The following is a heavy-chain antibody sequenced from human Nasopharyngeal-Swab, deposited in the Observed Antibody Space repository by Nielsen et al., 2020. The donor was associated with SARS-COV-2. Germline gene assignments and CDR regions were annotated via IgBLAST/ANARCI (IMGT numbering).Heavy chain of an antibody. CDR1: GFSFSSYG. V-gene: IGHV3-30*03. J-gene: IGHJ4*02. CDR3: AGSEKYYYGSGSY. D-gene: IGHD3-10*01. CDR2: ISYDGSYK. Sequence: SCAASGFSFSSYGMHWVRQAPGKGLEWVAVISYDGSYKYYADSVKGRFTITRDNSKNTLYLQMNSLRAEDTAVYYCAGSEKYYYGSGSYWGQGTLVTVSS.